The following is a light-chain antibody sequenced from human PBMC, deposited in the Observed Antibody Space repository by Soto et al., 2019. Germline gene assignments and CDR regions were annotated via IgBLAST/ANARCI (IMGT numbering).Light chain of an antibody. V-gene: IGKV1-39*01. J-gene: IGKJ3*01. CDR1: QSVSNY. CDR2: AAS. Sequence: DFQITQSPSSLSASVGDRFTITCRASQSVSNYLNWYQQKTGKAPTLLIYAASTLQSGVPSRISGSGSGTDLNLTISSLQPEDFATYYCQKDLRPPLTCGPGTKVDI. CDR3: QKDLRPPLT.